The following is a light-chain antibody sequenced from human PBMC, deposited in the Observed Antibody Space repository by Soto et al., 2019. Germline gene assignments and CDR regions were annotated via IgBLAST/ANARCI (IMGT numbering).Light chain of an antibody. CDR3: QQRNIWPPVT. V-gene: IGKV3D-20*02. CDR1: QTVSITY. CDR2: GAS. Sequence: VLTQSPGTLSLSPGESATLSCRASQTVSITYLTWYQQKPGQAPRLLIFGASKRATGIPDRFSGSGSGRDFTLTISGLEPEDFAVYYCQQRNIWPPVTFGQGTRLEIK. J-gene: IGKJ5*01.